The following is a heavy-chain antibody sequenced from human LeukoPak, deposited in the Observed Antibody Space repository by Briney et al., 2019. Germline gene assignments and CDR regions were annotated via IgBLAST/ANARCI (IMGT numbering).Heavy chain of an antibody. CDR2: ISSSSSYI. J-gene: IGHJ4*02. Sequence: GGSLRLSCAASGFTFSSYSMNWVRQAPGKGLEWVSSISSSSSYIYYADSVKGRFTISRDNAKNSLYLQMNSLRADDTAVYYCARGAVTTAYYVGYWGQGTLVTVSS. CDR1: GFTFSSYS. D-gene: IGHD4-17*01. V-gene: IGHV3-21*01. CDR3: ARGAVTTAYYVGY.